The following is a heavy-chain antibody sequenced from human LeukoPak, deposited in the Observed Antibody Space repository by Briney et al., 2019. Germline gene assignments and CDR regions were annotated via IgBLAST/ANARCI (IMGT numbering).Heavy chain of an antibody. J-gene: IGHJ3*01. V-gene: IGHV3-30*04. CDR2: ISTDSINK. CDR1: GFTLRDYA. CDR3: ARRPRGYALDV. Sequence: PGKSLRLSCTASGFTLRDYAMHWVRQAPGKGLEWVALISTDSINKYYADSVAGRFTVSRDDSNNTLFLHLDTLKTEDTAVYFCARRPRGYALDVWGQGTMVTVS.